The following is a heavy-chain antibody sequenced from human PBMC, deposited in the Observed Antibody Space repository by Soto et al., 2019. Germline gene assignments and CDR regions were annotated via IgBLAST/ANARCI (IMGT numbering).Heavy chain of an antibody. V-gene: IGHV3-30-3*01. D-gene: IGHD3-3*01. CDR3: ARNAWSGPYYYYYGMDV. J-gene: IGHJ6*02. CDR2: ISYDGSNK. Sequence: GGSLRLSCAASGFTFSSYAMHWVRQAPGKGLEWVAVISYDGSNKYYADSVKGRFTISRDNSKNTLYLQMNSLRAEDTAVYYCARNAWSGPYYYYYGMDVWGQGTTVTVSS. CDR1: GFTFSSYA.